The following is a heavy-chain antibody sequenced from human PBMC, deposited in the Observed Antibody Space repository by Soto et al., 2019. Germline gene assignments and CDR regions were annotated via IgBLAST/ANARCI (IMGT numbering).Heavy chain of an antibody. D-gene: IGHD2-2*03. CDR2: ISDYNGNT. Sequence: ASVKVSCKSSGYTFNNYGIGWVRQAPGQGLEWMGWISDYNGNTNYAQKFRARLTMTTDTPTSTVYMELRGLRSDDTAVYYCVRDGGCGYSFFSSKACFDYWGQGTLVTVSS. CDR1: GYTFNNYG. V-gene: IGHV1-18*01. CDR3: VRDGGCGYSFFSSKACFDY. J-gene: IGHJ4*01.